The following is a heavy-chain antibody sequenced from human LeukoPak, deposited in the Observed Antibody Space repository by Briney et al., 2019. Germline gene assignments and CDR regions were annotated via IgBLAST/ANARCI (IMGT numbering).Heavy chain of an antibody. CDR2: ISGSGGST. V-gene: IGHV3-23*01. J-gene: IGHJ4*02. CDR3: ARSIAVADTGFDY. Sequence: GGSLRLSCAASGFTLSSYAMSWVRQAPGKGLEWVSAISGSGGSTYYADSVKGRFTISRDNSKNTLYLQMNSLRAEDTAVYYCARSIAVADTGFDYWGQGTLVTVSS. D-gene: IGHD6-19*01. CDR1: GFTLSSYA.